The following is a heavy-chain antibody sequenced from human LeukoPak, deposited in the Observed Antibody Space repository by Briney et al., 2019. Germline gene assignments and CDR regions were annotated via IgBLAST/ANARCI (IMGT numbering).Heavy chain of an antibody. J-gene: IGHJ4*02. D-gene: IGHD3-10*01. CDR2: INPNSGGT. Sequence: ASVKVSCKASGYTFTGYYLHWVRQAPGQGLEWMGWINPNSGGTKYAQRFQGRVTMTKDTSISTAYMDLSRLRSDDTAVYYCARGYYGSGSYYQLGYWGQGTLVTVSS. V-gene: IGHV1-2*02. CDR1: GYTFTGYY. CDR3: ARGYYGSGSYYQLGY.